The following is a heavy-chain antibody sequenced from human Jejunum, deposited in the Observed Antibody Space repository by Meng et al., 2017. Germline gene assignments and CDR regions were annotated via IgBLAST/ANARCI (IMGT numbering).Heavy chain of an antibody. CDR1: GFTFNNYG. D-gene: IGHD1-26*01. J-gene: IGHJ3*01. V-gene: IGHV3-23*01. CDR2: LSASGGST. CDR3: AKVRWEPLRAFDF. Sequence: GESLKISCAASGFTFNNYGMSWVRQAPGKGLEWVSGLSASGGSTYYADSVEGRFSISRDNSKNTMYLQMNSLRAEDTAVYCCAKVRWEPLRAFDFWGQGTVVTVSS.